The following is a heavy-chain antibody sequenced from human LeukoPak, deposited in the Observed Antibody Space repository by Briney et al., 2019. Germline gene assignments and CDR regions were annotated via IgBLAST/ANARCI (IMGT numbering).Heavy chain of an antibody. CDR2: ISYDGSNK. D-gene: IGHD2-2*01. CDR1: GFTFSSYG. Sequence: GGSLRLSCAASGFTFSSYGMRWVRQAPGEGLEWVAVISYDGSNKYYADSVKGRFTISRDNSRNTLYLQMNSLRAEDTAVYYCAKEGNVVVPAFDYWGQGTLVTVSS. J-gene: IGHJ4*02. V-gene: IGHV3-30*18. CDR3: AKEGNVVVPAFDY.